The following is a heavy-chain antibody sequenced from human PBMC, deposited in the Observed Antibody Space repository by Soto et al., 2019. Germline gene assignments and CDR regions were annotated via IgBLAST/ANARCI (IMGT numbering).Heavy chain of an antibody. Sequence: QVQLVQSGAEVKKPGASVKVSCKASGYTFTSYYMHWVRQAPGQGLEWMGIINPSGGSTSYAQKVQGRVTMTRDTATSTVYMELSSLRSEGTAVYYCAREQQLVLAPHFDYWGQGTLVTVSS. CDR3: AREQQLVLAPHFDY. CDR2: INPSGGST. J-gene: IGHJ4*02. V-gene: IGHV1-46*03. D-gene: IGHD6-13*01. CDR1: GYTFTSYY.